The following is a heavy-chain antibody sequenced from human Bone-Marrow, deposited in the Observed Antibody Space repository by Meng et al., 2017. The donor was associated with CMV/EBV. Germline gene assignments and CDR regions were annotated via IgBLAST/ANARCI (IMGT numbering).Heavy chain of an antibody. CDR1: GFTFSSYW. V-gene: IGHV3-74*01. Sequence: GESLKISCAASGFTFSSYWMHWVRQAPGKGLVWVSRINSDGSSTSYADSVKGRFTISRDNAKNSLYLQMNSLRAEDTAVYYCAREVTYYYYGMDVWGQGTTVTVSS. CDR3: AREVTYYYYGMDV. CDR2: INSDGSST. J-gene: IGHJ6*02. D-gene: IGHD4-11*01.